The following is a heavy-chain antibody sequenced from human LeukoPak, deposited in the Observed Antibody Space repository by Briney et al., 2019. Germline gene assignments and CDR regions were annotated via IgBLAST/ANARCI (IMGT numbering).Heavy chain of an antibody. Sequence: SVKVSCKASGGTFSSYAISWVRQAPGQGLEWMGGIIPIFGTANYAQKFQGRVTITADESTSTAYMELSSLRSEDTAVYYCARALVGSSWYEKITRLNWFDPWGQGTLVTVSS. V-gene: IGHV1-69*13. CDR3: ARALVGSSWYEKITRLNWFDP. CDR2: IIPIFGTA. CDR1: GGTFSSYA. J-gene: IGHJ5*02. D-gene: IGHD6-13*01.